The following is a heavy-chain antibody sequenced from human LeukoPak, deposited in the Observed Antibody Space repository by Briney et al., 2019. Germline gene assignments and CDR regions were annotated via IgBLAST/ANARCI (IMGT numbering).Heavy chain of an antibody. V-gene: IGHV4-59*12. CDR1: GGSISSYY. J-gene: IGHJ5*02. D-gene: IGHD1-1*01. CDR3: ARGGWNDRDNWFDP. Sequence: SETLSLTCTVSGGSISSYYWSWIRQPPGKGLEWIGYIYYSGSTNYNPSLKSRVTISVDTSKNQFSLKLSSVTAADTAVYYCARGGWNDRDNWFDPWGQGTLVTVSS. CDR2: IYYSGST.